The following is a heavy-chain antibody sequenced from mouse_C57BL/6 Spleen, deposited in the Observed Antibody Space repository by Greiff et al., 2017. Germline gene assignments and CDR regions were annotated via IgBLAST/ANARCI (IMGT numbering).Heavy chain of an antibody. J-gene: IGHJ3*01. Sequence: EVKLEESGGGLVQPKGSLKLSCAASGFSFNTYAMNWVRQAPGKGLEWVARIRSKSNNYATYYADSVKDRFTISRDDSESMLYLQMNNLKTEDTAMYYCVREAYGNFAYWGQGTLVTVSA. CDR1: GFSFNTYA. CDR3: VREAYGNFAY. V-gene: IGHV10-1*01. D-gene: IGHD2-1*01. CDR2: IRSKSNNYAT.